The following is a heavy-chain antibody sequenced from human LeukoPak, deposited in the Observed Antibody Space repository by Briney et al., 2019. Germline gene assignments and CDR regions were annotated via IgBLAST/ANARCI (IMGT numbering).Heavy chain of an antibody. Sequence: GGSLRLSCAASGFTFSSYAMSWVRQAPGKGLEWVSAISGSGGSTYYADSVKGRFTISRDNSKNTLYLQMNSLRAEDTAVYYCAKDTSKPYYYDSSGYYAIDYWGQGALVTVSS. CDR2: ISGSGGST. V-gene: IGHV3-23*01. J-gene: IGHJ4*02. D-gene: IGHD3-22*01. CDR3: AKDTSKPYYYDSSGYYAIDY. CDR1: GFTFSSYA.